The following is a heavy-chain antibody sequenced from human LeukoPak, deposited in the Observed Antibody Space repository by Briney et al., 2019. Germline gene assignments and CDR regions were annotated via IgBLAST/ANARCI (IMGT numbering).Heavy chain of an antibody. D-gene: IGHD2-15*01. CDR1: GFIFSNYW. J-gene: IGHJ4*02. Sequence: GGSLRLSCAASGFIFSNYWMSWVRQAPGKGLEWVANIKQDGSEKYYVDSVRGRFTISRDNAKNSVYMQMNRLRAEDTAVYSCARQRRYCSGDSCYQRTFDFWGQGPLVTVSS. CDR3: ARQRRYCSGDSCYQRTFDF. CDR2: IKQDGSEK. V-gene: IGHV3-7*01.